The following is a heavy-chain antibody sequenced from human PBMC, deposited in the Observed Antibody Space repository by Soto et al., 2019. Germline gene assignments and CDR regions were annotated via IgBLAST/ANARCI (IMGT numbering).Heavy chain of an antibody. D-gene: IGHD3-22*01. V-gene: IGHV3-23*01. J-gene: IGHJ5*02. CDR1: GFTFSSYA. CDR3: AKRSGYYDSSGYYH. CDR2: ISGSGGST. Sequence: PGGSLRLSCAASGFTFSSYAMSWVRQAPGKGLEWVSGISGSGGSTYYADSVKGRFTISRDNSKNTLYMQMNSLRAEDTAVYYCAKRSGYYDSSGYYHWGQGTLVTVSS.